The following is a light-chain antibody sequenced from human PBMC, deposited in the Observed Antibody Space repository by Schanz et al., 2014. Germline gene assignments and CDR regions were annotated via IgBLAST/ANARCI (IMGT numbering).Light chain of an antibody. CDR3: CSLTSTSTWV. J-gene: IGLJ3*02. CDR1: SSDVGGYNY. V-gene: IGLV2-14*03. CDR2: DVS. Sequence: QSVLTQPPSASGSPGQSVTISCTGTSSDVGGYNYVSWYQHHPGKAPKLMIYDVSNRPSGVSNRFSGSKSGNTASLTISGLQAEDEADYHCCSLTSTSTWVFGGGTKLTVL.